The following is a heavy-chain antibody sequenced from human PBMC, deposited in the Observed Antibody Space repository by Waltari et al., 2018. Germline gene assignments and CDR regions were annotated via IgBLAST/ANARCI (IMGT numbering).Heavy chain of an antibody. Sequence: QVQLQESGPGLVKPSQTLSLTCTVSGGSISSGGYYWSWIRQHPGKGLEWIGYIYYSGSTYSNPPLKSRVTISVDTSKNQFSLKLSSVTAADTAVYYCARVPSGAMAADFDYWGQGTLVTVSS. CDR2: IYYSGST. CDR1: GGSISSGGYY. D-gene: IGHD1-26*01. V-gene: IGHV4-31*03. J-gene: IGHJ4*02. CDR3: ARVPSGAMAADFDY.